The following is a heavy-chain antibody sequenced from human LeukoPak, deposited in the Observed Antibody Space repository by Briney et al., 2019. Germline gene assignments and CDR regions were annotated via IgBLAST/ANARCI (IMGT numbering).Heavy chain of an antibody. CDR2: IYSSGST. J-gene: IGHJ4*02. Sequence: SETLSLTCTVSGGSINSATYYWGWIRQPPGKGLEWIGTIYSSGSTSYTPSLESRVAMSVDTSKNQFFLKLTSVTAADTAVYYCARALAYCAGNCVTDYFDYWGQGALVTVSS. CDR3: ARALAYCAGNCVTDYFDY. V-gene: IGHV4-39*01. CDR1: GGSINSATYY. D-gene: IGHD2-21*01.